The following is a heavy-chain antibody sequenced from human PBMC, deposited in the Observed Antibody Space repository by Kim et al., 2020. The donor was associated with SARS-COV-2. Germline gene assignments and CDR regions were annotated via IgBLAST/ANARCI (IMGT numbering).Heavy chain of an antibody. CDR3: ARGGISSWPTDY. CDR2: T. Sequence: TTYSPQFQARGSITRDTSAKTAYMEVSSLRSEDTAVYYCARGGISSWPTDYWGQGTLVTVSS. V-gene: IGHV1-3*01. J-gene: IGHJ4*02. D-gene: IGHD6-13*01.